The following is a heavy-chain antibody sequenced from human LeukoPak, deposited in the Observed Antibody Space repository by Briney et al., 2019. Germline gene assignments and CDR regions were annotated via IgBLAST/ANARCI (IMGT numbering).Heavy chain of an antibody. CDR1: GGSISSGSYY. CDR2: IYTSGST. V-gene: IGHV4-61*02. CDR3: AFLKSSSSYEDIFEI. J-gene: IGHJ3*02. Sequence: SQTLSLTCTVSGGSISSGSYYWSWIRQPAGKGLEWIGRIYTSGSTNYNPSLKSRVTISVDTSKNQFSLKLSSVTAADTAVYYCAFLKSSSSYEDIFEIWGQGTMVTVSS. D-gene: IGHD6-13*01.